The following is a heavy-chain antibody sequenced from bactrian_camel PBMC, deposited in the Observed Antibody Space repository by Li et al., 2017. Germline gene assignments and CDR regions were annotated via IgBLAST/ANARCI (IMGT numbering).Heavy chain of an antibody. CDR2: IAADGVST. CDR1: GYWRGDEC. J-gene: IGHJ6*01. Sequence: HVQLVESGGGSVQAGGSLRLSCTASGYWRGDECMGWFRQTPGKEREGVASIAADGVSTLYADSVKGRFTISQDKVKNTVYLQMNSLKPEDTAVYYCSIDYARPRKTLTVAAGRSCPRPDSGYWGQGTQVTVS. V-gene: IGHV3S63*01. D-gene: IGHD6*01. CDR3: SIDYARPRKTLTVAAGRSCPRPDSGY.